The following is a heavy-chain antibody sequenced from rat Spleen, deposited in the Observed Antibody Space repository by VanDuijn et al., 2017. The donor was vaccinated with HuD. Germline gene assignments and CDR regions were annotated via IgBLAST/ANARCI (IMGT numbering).Heavy chain of an antibody. D-gene: IGHD1-2*01. CDR3: ARGFTVAVF. CDR2: ISYDGRNT. Sequence: EVQLVESDGGLVQPGRSLKLSCAASGFTFSDYYMAWVRQAPTKGLEWVATISYDGRNTYYRDSVKGRFTISRDNAKDTLYLQMDSLRSEDTATYYCARGFTVAVFWGQGVMVTVSS. J-gene: IGHJ2*01. V-gene: IGHV5-29*01. CDR1: GFTFSDYY.